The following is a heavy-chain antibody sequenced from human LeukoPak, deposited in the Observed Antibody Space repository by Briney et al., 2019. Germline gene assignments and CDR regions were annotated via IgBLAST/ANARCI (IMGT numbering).Heavy chain of an antibody. D-gene: IGHD6-19*01. CDR2: ISGSGGST. V-gene: IGHV3-23*01. J-gene: IGHJ5*02. CDR3: AKKAGSGWFWFDP. CDR1: GFTFSNYA. Sequence: PGGSLRLSCAASGFTFSNYAMNWVRQAPGKGLEWVSGISGSGGSTYCADAVKGRFTISRDNSKNTLYLQMKSLRAEDTAVYYCAKKAGSGWFWFDPWGQGTLVTVSS.